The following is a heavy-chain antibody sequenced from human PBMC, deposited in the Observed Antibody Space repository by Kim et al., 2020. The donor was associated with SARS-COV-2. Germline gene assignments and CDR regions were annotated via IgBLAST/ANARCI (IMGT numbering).Heavy chain of an antibody. CDR3: ARAYNDNRNYHFDY. CDR1: GASIFGGSSY. V-gene: IGHV4-31*01. J-gene: IGHJ4*03. Sequence: SETLSLTCTVSGASIFGGSSYWSWIRQHPGKGLEWIVYIFHSGSAYYNPSLKSQVTLSIDTSNNQFSLELRSVTAADTAVYYCARAYNDNRNYHFDYWGQGTLVTVSS. D-gene: IGHD4-4*01. CDR2: IFHSGSA.